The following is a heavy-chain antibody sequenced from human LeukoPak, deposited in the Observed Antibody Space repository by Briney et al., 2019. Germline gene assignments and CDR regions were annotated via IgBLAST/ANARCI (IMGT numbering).Heavy chain of an antibody. J-gene: IGHJ4*02. Sequence: GASVKVSCKASGGTFSSYAISWVRQAPGQGLEWMGGIIPIFGTANYAQKFQGRVTITADESTSTAYMELSSLRSEDTAVYYCASLRAYCGGDCYSLDYWGQGTLVTVSS. CDR1: GGTFSSYA. D-gene: IGHD2-21*02. CDR3: ASLRAYCGGDCYSLDY. CDR2: IIPIFGTA. V-gene: IGHV1-69*01.